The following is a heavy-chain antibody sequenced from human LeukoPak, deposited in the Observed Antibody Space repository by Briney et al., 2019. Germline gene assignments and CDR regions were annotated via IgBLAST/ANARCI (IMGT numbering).Heavy chain of an antibody. D-gene: IGHD6-13*01. Sequence: QPGRSLRLSCAASGFTFSSYAMNWVRQAPGKGLEWVANIKQDGSEKYYVDSVKGRFTISRDNAKNSLYLQMNSLRAEDTAVYYCARDIIAAAGTGWGQGTLVTVSS. J-gene: IGHJ4*02. CDR2: IKQDGSEK. CDR3: ARDIIAAAGTG. V-gene: IGHV3-7*01. CDR1: GFTFSSYA.